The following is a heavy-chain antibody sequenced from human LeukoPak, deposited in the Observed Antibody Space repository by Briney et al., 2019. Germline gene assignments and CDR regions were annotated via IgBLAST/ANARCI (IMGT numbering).Heavy chain of an antibody. CDR2: INHSGST. J-gene: IGHJ5*02. Sequence: SETLSLTCAVYGASFSGYYWSWIRQPPGKGLEWIGEINHSGSTNYNPSLKSRVTISVDTSKNQFSLKLTSVTAADTAVYYCARAYCSGGSCYDSRGWFDPWGHGTLVTVSS. CDR1: GASFSGYY. V-gene: IGHV4-34*01. CDR3: ARAYCSGGSCYDSRGWFDP. D-gene: IGHD2-15*01.